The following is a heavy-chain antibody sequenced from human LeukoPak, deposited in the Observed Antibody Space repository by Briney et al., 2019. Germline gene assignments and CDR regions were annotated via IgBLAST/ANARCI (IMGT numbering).Heavy chain of an antibody. CDR3: ARVVPSSSWTFDY. V-gene: IGHV3-53*01. J-gene: IGHJ4*02. CDR2: IYSGGST. CDR1: GFTVSSNY. Sequence: GGSLRLSCAASGFTVSSNYMSWVRQAPGKGLEWVSVIYSGGSTYYADSVKGRFTISRDNSKNTLYLQMNSLRAEDTAVYYCARVVPSSSWTFDYWGQGTLVTVSS. D-gene: IGHD6-13*01.